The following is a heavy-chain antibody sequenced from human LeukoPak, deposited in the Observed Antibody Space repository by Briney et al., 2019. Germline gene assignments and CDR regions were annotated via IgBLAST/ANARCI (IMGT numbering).Heavy chain of an antibody. CDR1: GLSFSNYW. CDR3: ARDPSGSYVNSDY. CDR2: ISSSSSYI. D-gene: IGHD1-26*01. J-gene: IGHJ4*02. Sequence: GGSLRLSCVASGLSFSNYWMNWVRQAPGKELEWVSSISSSSSYIYYADSVKGRFTISRDNAKNSLYLQMNSLRAEDTAVYYCARDPSGSYVNSDYWGQGTLVTVSS. V-gene: IGHV3-21*01.